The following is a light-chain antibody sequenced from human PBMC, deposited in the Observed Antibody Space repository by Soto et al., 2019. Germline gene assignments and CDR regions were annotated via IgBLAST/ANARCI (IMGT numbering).Light chain of an antibody. CDR1: QGISNY. CDR3: QKYERAPRT. CDR2: AAS. Sequence: DIPMTQSPSSLSASVGDRVTVTCRASQGISNYLAWYQQKPGKAPQLLIYAASTLQSGVPSRFSGRGSGTDFTLTISSLQPEDVATYYCQKYERAPRTFCQGTKVEIK. J-gene: IGKJ1*01. V-gene: IGKV1-27*01.